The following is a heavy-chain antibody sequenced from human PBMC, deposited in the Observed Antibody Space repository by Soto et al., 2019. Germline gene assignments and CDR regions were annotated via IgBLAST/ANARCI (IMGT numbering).Heavy chain of an antibody. J-gene: IGHJ4*02. CDR2: ISADNGDT. D-gene: IGHD3-22*01. V-gene: IGHV1-18*01. Sequence: GPSVKVSCKASGYRFDRYGISWARQAPGQRPEWMGWISADNGDTRLSQNVQGRLTLTTDTSTNTAYMDLRSLSSDDTAVYYCARDRSYYYETSGYPFDYWGQGTQVTVSS. CDR1: GYRFDRYG. CDR3: ARDRSYYYETSGYPFDY.